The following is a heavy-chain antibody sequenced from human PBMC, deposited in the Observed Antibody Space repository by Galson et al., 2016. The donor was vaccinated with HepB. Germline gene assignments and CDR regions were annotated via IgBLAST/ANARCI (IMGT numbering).Heavy chain of an antibody. CDR1: GFNFNNFP. Sequence: SLRLSCAASGFNFNNFPMHWVRQAPGKGLEWVSVISHDGDTKWYADSVKGRFTISRDGSRNTVYLQMNGLRAEDTAVYYCARDPTWGAPDYFDYWGQGTLVTVSS. V-gene: IGHV3-30*04. D-gene: IGHD1-26*01. CDR2: ISHDGDTK. CDR3: ARDPTWGAPDYFDY. J-gene: IGHJ4*02.